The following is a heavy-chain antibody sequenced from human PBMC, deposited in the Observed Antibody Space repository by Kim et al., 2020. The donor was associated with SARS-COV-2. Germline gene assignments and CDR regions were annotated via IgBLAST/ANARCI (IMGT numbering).Heavy chain of an antibody. CDR3: ARELNTMIRGVQYYYGLDV. D-gene: IGHD3-10*01. J-gene: IGHJ6*02. Sequence: GRFTISRDNSKNTLYLHMNSLRAEDTAVYYCARELNTMIRGVQYYYGLDVWGQGTTVTVSS. V-gene: IGHV3-30*07.